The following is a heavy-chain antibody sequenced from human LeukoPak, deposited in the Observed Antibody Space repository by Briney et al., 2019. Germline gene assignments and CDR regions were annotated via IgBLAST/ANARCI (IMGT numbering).Heavy chain of an antibody. Sequence: GGSLRLSCAASGFTFSSYWMHWVRQAPGKGLVWVSRINSDGSSTSYADSVKGRFTISRDNAKNTLYLQMNSLRAEDTAVYYCAKEGGHNYYDSSGYYSGYWGQGTLVTVSS. V-gene: IGHV3-74*01. CDR2: INSDGSST. CDR3: AKEGGHNYYDSSGYYSGY. J-gene: IGHJ4*02. CDR1: GFTFSSYW. D-gene: IGHD3-22*01.